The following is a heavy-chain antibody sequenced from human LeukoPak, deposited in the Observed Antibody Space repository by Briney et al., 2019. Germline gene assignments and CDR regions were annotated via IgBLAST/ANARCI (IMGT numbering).Heavy chain of an antibody. J-gene: IGHJ4*02. CDR3: ASLGGGSTVTTYLNY. Sequence: SVKVSCKASGYTFTSYAMNWVRQAPGQGLEWMGGIIPIFGTPNYAQKFQGRVTITADESTSTASMELSSLRSEDTAVYYCASLGGGSTVTTYLNYWGQGTLVTVSS. CDR2: IIPIFGTP. V-gene: IGHV1-69*13. D-gene: IGHD4-17*01. CDR1: GYTFTSYA.